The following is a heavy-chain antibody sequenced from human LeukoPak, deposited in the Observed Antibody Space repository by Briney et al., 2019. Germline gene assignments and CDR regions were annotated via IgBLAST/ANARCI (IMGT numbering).Heavy chain of an antibody. D-gene: IGHD3-22*01. CDR3: VRSAFHAGSGNYYDY. CDR1: GFTFSSYA. J-gene: IGHJ4*02. V-gene: IGHV3-23*01. CDR2: ISGSGGNT. Sequence: GGSLRLSCAASGFTFSSYAMSWVRQAPGKGLEWVSVISGSGGNTYYADSVKGRFTISRDNAENTLYLQMNSLRVEDTAVYYCVRSAFHAGSGNYYDYWGQGTLVTVSS.